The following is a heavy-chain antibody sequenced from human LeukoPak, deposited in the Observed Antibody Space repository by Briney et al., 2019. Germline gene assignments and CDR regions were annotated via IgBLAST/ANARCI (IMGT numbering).Heavy chain of an antibody. CDR1: GGSISSSSYY. CDR2: IYYSGTT. J-gene: IGHJ4*02. Sequence: PSETLSLTCNVYGGSISSSSYYWGWIRQPPGKGLEWIGNIYYSGTTYYNPSLKSRVTTSVDTSKNQFSLKLSSVTAADTAVYYCASKRRITMVRVFDYWGQGTLVTVSS. D-gene: IGHD3-10*01. CDR3: ASKRRITMVRVFDY. V-gene: IGHV4-39*01.